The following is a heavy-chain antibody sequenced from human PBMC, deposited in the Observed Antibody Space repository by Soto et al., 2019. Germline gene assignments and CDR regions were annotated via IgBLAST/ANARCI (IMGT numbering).Heavy chain of an antibody. CDR2: IYWDDDK. Sequence: QITLKESGPQLVKPTQTLTLTCTFSGFSLSTSGVGVGWIRQPPGKALEWLALIYWDDDKRYSPSLKSRLTITKDTSKNQVVLTMTNMDPVDTATYYCAHNLYGDYVFDYWGQGTLVTVSS. J-gene: IGHJ4*02. CDR1: GFSLSTSGVG. CDR3: AHNLYGDYVFDY. V-gene: IGHV2-5*02. D-gene: IGHD4-17*01.